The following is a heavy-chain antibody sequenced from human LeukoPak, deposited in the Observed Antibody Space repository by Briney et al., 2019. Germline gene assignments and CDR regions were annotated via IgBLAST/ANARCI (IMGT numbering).Heavy chain of an antibody. D-gene: IGHD4-11*01. V-gene: IGHV1-69*04. Sequence: SVKVSCKASGGTFSSYTISWVRQAPGQGLEWMGRIIPILGIANYAQKFQGRVTITADKSTSTAYMELSSLRSEDTAVYYCARDQGVTTLGDKDDNWFDPWGQGTLVTVSS. CDR3: ARDQGVTTLGDKDDNWFDP. CDR1: GGTFSSYT. CDR2: IIPILGIA. J-gene: IGHJ5*02.